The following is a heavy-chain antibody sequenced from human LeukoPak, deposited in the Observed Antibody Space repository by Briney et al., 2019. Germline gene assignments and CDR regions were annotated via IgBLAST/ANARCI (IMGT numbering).Heavy chain of an antibody. CDR2: ISSSRSYI. CDR3: AREQYYDILTGYPADY. D-gene: IGHD3-9*01. J-gene: IGHJ4*02. CDR1: GFTFSSYS. Sequence: GGPLRLSCAASGFTFSSYSMNWVRQAPGKGLEWVSFISSSRSYIYYADSVKGRFTISRDNAKNSLYLQMNSLRAEDTVVYYCAREQYYDILTGYPADYWGQGTLVTVSS. V-gene: IGHV3-21*01.